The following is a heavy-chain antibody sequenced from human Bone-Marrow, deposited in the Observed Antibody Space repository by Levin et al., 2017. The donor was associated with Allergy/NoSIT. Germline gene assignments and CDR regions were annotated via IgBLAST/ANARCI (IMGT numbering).Heavy chain of an antibody. CDR3: ARNRGNGMDV. V-gene: IGHV2-70*04. CDR1: GFSLSTPEMR. J-gene: IGHJ6*02. CDR2: IDWDDEK. D-gene: IGHD1-14*01. Sequence: QTLSLTCTLSGFSLSTPEMRVSWIRQPPGKALEWLARIDWDDEKFYSTSLKTRLTISKDTSKNQVVLSMTNMDRVDTATYYCARNRGNGMDVWGQGTTVTVSS.